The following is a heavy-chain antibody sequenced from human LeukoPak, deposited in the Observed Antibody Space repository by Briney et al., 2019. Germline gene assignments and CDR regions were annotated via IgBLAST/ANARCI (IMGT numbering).Heavy chain of an antibody. V-gene: IGHV4-34*01. CDR3: ASSGWYLEVY. D-gene: IGHD6-19*01. Sequence: SETLSLTCAVYGGSFSGYYWSWIRQPPGKGLEWIGEINHSGSTNYNPSLKSRVTISVDTSKNQFSLKLSSVTAADTAVYYCASSGWYLEVYWGQGTLVTASS. J-gene: IGHJ4*02. CDR1: GGSFSGYY. CDR2: INHSGST.